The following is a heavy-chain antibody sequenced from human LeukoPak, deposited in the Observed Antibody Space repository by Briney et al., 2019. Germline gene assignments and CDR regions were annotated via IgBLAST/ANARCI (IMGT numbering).Heavy chain of an antibody. V-gene: IGHV1-8*01. D-gene: IGHD3-10*01. J-gene: IGHJ4*02. CDR2: MNPNSGNT. CDR3: ARGDTYYYGSGSYY. CDR1: GYTFTSYD. Sequence: GASVKVSCKASGYTFTSYDINWVRQATGKGLEWMGWMNPNSGNTGYAQKFQGRVTMTRNTSISTAYMELSSLRSEDTAVYYCARGDTYYYGSGSYYWGQGTLVTVSS.